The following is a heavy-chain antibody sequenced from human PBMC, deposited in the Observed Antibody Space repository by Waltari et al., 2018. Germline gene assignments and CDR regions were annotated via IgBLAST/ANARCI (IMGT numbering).Heavy chain of an antibody. CDR2: IYYSGRT. D-gene: IGHD5-18*01. CDR1: GGSISSHY. J-gene: IGHJ6*02. CDR3: ARVALGLWPLYYYYGMDV. V-gene: IGHV4-59*11. Sequence: QVQLQESGPGLVKPSETLSLTCTVSGGSISSHYWSWIRQPPGKGLEWIGYIYYSGRTNYNPSLKGRVTISVDTSKNQFSLKLSSVTAADTAVYYCARVALGLWPLYYYYGMDVWGQGTTVTVSS.